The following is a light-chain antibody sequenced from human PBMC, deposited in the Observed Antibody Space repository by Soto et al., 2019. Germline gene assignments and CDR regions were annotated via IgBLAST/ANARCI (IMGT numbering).Light chain of an antibody. CDR2: ITS. V-gene: IGLV7-43*01. J-gene: IGLJ1*01. CDR1: TGAVTSGYI. Sequence: QAVVTQEPSLTVSPGGTVTLTCASSTGAVTSGYIPNRVQQKPGQAPRALIYITSNKHSRHPARISGSLLGGKAALTLSGVQPVDEAEYFCLLYYDGAQDYGFGSGTKVTV. CDR3: LLYYDGAQDYG.